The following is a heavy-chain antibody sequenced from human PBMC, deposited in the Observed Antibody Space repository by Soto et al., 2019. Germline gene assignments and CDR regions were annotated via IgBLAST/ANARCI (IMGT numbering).Heavy chain of an antibody. CDR3: AKDHIVVVAAANQFHY. D-gene: IGHD2-15*01. J-gene: IGHJ4*02. V-gene: IGHV3-23*01. CDR2: ISGSGGST. CDR1: GFTFTSYA. Sequence: GGSLRLSCAASGFTFTSYAMSWVRQAPGKGLEWVSGISGSGGSTYYADSVKGRFTISRDNSKNTVYLQMNSLRAEDTAVYYCAKDHIVVVAAANQFHYWGQGTLVTVSP.